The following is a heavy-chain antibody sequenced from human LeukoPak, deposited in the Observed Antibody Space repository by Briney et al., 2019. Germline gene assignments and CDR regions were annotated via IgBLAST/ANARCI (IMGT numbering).Heavy chain of an antibody. CDR1: GYTFTSFA. V-gene: IGHV1-3*01. CDR3: ARSSEWDTTRNNWFDP. CDR2: INAGNGNT. Sequence: ASVKVSCKASGYTFTSFAMHWVRQAPGQRLEWMGWINAGNGNTKYSQEFQGRVTITRDTSASTAYMELSSLRYDGTAVYYCARSSEWDTTRNNWFDPWGQGTLVTVSS. D-gene: IGHD5-18*01. J-gene: IGHJ5*02.